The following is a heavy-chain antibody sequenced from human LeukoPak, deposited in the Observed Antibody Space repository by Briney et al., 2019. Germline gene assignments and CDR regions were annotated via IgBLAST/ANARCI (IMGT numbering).Heavy chain of an antibody. Sequence: SKTLSLTCTVSGGSISSYYWSWIRQPPGKGLEWIGFIYYSGSTNYNPSLKSRVIISLDTSKNQFSLKLSSVTAADTAVYYCARVRCSGGSCPYYYYYYYMDVWGKGTTVTVSS. CDR2: IYYSGST. CDR3: ARVRCSGGSCPYYYYYYYMDV. J-gene: IGHJ6*03. V-gene: IGHV4-59*01. CDR1: GGSISSYY. D-gene: IGHD2-15*01.